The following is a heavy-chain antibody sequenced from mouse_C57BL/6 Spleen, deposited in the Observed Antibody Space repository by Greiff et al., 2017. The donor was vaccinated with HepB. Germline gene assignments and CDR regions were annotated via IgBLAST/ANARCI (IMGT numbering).Heavy chain of an antibody. J-gene: IGHJ1*03. V-gene: IGHV1-15*01. D-gene: IGHD1-1*01. CDR2: IDPETGGT. CDR3: TRSPYYGSSYRYFDV. Sequence: QVQLQHSGAELVRPGASVTLSCKASGYTFTDYEMHWVKQTPVHGLEWIGAIDPETGGTAYNQKFKGKAILTADKSSSTAYMELRSLTSEDSAVYYCTRSPYYGSSYRYFDVWGTGTTVTVSS. CDR1: GYTFTDYE.